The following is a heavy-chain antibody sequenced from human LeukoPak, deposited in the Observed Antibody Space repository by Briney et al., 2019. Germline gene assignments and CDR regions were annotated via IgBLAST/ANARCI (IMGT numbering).Heavy chain of an antibody. CDR3: ARFFKGGDNGDYSDY. J-gene: IGHJ4*02. D-gene: IGHD4-17*01. Sequence: PSETLSLTCTFSDGDIYTSPYYWGWIRQPPGKGLEWIGSVYYSGSTYYNPSLKSRVIISIDTSKKQFSLKVNSVTAADTAVYYCARFFKGGDNGDYSDYWGQGTLVTVSS. CDR1: DGDIYTSPYY. CDR2: VYYSGST. V-gene: IGHV4-39*01.